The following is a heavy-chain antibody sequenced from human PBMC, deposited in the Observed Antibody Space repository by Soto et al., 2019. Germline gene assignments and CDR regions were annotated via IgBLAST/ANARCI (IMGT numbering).Heavy chain of an antibody. Sequence: SVKVSCKASGGTFSSYAISWVRQAPGQGLEWMGGIIPIFGTANYAQKFQGRVTITADESTSTAYMELSSLRSEDTAVYYCARAKGYYYGMDVWGQGSTVTVSS. CDR2: IIPIFGTA. V-gene: IGHV1-69*13. J-gene: IGHJ6*02. CDR3: ARAKGYYYGMDV. CDR1: GGTFSSYA.